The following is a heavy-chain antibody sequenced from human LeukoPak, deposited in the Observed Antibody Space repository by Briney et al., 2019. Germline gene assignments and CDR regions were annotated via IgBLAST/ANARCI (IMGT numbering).Heavy chain of an antibody. CDR1: GFTFSSYA. Sequence: GGSLRLSCAASGFTFSSYAMSWVRQAPGKGLEWVSAISGSGGSTYYADSVKGRFTISRDNSKNTLYLQMNSLRAEDTTVYYCAKVHRRDGYNFDYWGQGTLVTASS. V-gene: IGHV3-23*01. D-gene: IGHD5-24*01. CDR3: AKVHRRDGYNFDY. CDR2: ISGSGGST. J-gene: IGHJ4*02.